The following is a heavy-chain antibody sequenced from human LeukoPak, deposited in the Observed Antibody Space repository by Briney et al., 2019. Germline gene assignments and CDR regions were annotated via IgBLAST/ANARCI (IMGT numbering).Heavy chain of an antibody. CDR1: GYTFTGYY. Sequence: GASVKVSCKASGYTFTGYYMHWVRQAPGQGLEWMGWINPNSGGTNYAQKFQGRVTMTRDTSISAVYMELSRLTSDDTAVYYCATPPGKVDYWGQGTLVTVSS. J-gene: IGHJ4*02. CDR2: INPNSGGT. V-gene: IGHV1-2*02. D-gene: IGHD4-23*01. CDR3: ATPPGKVDY.